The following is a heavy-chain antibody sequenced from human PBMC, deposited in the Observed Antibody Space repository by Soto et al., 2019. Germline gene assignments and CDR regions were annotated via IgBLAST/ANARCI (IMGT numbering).Heavy chain of an antibody. V-gene: IGHV1-3*01. CDR3: ARDPSRTMVRGVIITDNWFDP. D-gene: IGHD3-10*01. CDR1: GYTFTSYA. Sequence: ASVKVSCKASGYTFTSYAMHWVRQAPGQRLEWMGWINAGNGNTKYSQKFQGRVTITRDTSASTAYMELSSLRSEDTAVYYCARDPSRTMVRGVIITDNWFDPWGPGTLVTVSS. CDR2: INAGNGNT. J-gene: IGHJ5*02.